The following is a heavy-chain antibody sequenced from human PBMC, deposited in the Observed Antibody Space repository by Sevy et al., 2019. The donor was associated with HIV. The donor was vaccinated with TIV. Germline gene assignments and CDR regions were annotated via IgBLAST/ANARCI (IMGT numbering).Heavy chain of an antibody. CDR3: AKDQLRFLEWLVYYYYGMDV. CDR2: IRYDGSNK. J-gene: IGHJ6*02. CDR1: GFTFSSYG. D-gene: IGHD3-3*01. V-gene: IGHV3-30*02. Sequence: GGSLRLSCAASGFTFSSYGMHWVRQAPGKGLEWEAFIRYDGSNKYYADSVKGRFTISRDNSKNTLYLQMNSLRAEDTAVYYCAKDQLRFLEWLVYYYYGMDVWGQGTTVTVSS.